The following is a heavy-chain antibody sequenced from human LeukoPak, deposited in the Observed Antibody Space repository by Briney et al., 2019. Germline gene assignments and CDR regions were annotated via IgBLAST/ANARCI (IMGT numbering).Heavy chain of an antibody. J-gene: IGHJ4*02. CDR1: GVTFSYYY. Sequence: GGSLRLSCAPSGVTFSYYYSSWIRQAPGKGLEWISYITSSGSAIYYADSVKGRFTISRDNARNSLYLQMNNLRAEDTAVYYCARDYVSTGFTFDYWGQGTLVTVSS. D-gene: IGHD3-22*01. CDR3: ARDYVSTGFTFDY. CDR2: ITSSGSAI. V-gene: IGHV3-11*01.